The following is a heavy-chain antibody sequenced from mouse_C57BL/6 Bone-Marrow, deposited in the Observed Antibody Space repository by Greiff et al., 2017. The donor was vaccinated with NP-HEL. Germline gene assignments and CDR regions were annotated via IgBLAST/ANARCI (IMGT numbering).Heavy chain of an antibody. CDR2: IYPRSGNT. V-gene: IGHV1-81*01. J-gene: IGHJ4*01. D-gene: IGHD2-3*01. Sequence: QVQLQQSGAELARPGASVKLSCKASGYTFTSYGISWVKQRTGQGLEWIGEIYPRSGNTYYNEKFKGKATLTADKSSSTAYMELRSLTSEDSAVDFCAREGDGYYYAMDDWGQGTSVTVSS. CDR1: GYTFTSYG. CDR3: AREGDGYYYAMDD.